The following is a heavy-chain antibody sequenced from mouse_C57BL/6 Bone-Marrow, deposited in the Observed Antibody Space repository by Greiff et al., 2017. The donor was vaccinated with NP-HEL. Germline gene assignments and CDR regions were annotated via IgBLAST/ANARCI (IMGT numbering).Heavy chain of an antibody. Sequence: QVHVKQSGAELVRPGASVTLSCKASGYTFTDYEMHWVKQTPVHGLEWIGAIDPETGGTAYNQKFKGKAILTADKSSSTAYMELRSLTSEDSAVYYCTRWSNYLYWYFDVWGTGTTVTVSS. V-gene: IGHV1-15*01. CDR3: TRWSNYLYWYFDV. D-gene: IGHD2-5*01. CDR2: IDPETGGT. J-gene: IGHJ1*03. CDR1: GYTFTDYE.